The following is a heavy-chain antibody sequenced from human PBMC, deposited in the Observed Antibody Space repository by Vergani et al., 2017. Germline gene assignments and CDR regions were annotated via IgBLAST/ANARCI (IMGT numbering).Heavy chain of an antibody. CDR2: IYHSGST. Sequence: QVQLQESGPGLVKPSETLSLTCTVSGYSISSGYYWGWIRQPPGKGLEWIGSIYHSGSTYYNPSLKSRVTISVDKSKNQFSLKLSSVTAADTAVYYCARHSNMVRGVIVYYYYYGMDVWGQGTMVTVSS. V-gene: IGHV4-38-2*02. CDR1: GYSISSGYY. J-gene: IGHJ6*02. CDR3: ARHSNMVRGVIVYYYYYGMDV. D-gene: IGHD3-10*01.